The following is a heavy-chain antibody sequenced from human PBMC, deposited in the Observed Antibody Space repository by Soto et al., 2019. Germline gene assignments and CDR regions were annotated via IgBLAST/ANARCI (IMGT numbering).Heavy chain of an antibody. CDR3: AKVTAYDYVWGTYYYFDY. V-gene: IGHV3-23*01. D-gene: IGHD3-16*01. Sequence: GGSLRLSCAASGFTFNNYAMSWVRQAPGKGLEWVSSISGGGSSTYYADSVKGRFTISRDNSKNTLYLQMKSLRAEDMAVYYCAKVTAYDYVWGTYYYFDYWGLGALVTVSS. CDR2: ISGGGSST. J-gene: IGHJ4*02. CDR1: GFTFNNYA.